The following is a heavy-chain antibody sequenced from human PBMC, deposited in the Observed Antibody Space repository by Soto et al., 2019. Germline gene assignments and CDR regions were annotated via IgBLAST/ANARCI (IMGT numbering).Heavy chain of an antibody. CDR3: ARVIQLLYDYYYGMDV. CDR1: GASINSGGYY. V-gene: IGHV4-31*03. J-gene: IGHJ6*02. CDR2: IYFSGNT. Sequence: SETLSLTCSVSGASINSGGYYWSWIRQLPGKGLEWIGYIYFSGNTYYNPSLESRVTISLDTSQNQFSLKLSSVIAADTAVYYCARVIQLLYDYYYGMDVWGQGTTVTVSS. D-gene: IGHD2-2*01.